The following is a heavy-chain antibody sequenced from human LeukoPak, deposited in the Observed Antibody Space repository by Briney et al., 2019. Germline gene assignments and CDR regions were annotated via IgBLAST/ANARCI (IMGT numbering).Heavy chain of an antibody. J-gene: IGHJ3*02. V-gene: IGHV4-59*11. Sequence: PSETLSLTCAVSADSFSSHYWSWIRQPPGKGLEWIGYISYLWSTNYNPSLKSRVTISIDTSKNQFSLRLSSVTAADTAVYYCARDLITVTKGLDIWGQGTMVSVSS. CDR3: ARDLITVTKGLDI. D-gene: IGHD4-17*01. CDR1: ADSFSSHY. CDR2: ISYLWST.